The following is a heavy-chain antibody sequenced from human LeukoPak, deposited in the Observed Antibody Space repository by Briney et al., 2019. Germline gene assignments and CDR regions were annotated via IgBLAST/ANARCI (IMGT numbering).Heavy chain of an antibody. Sequence: ASVKVSCKASGYTFTSYGISWVRQAPGQGLEWMGWISAYNGNTNYAQKLQGRVTMTTDTSTSTAYMELRSLRSDDTAVYYCAREGLPYYDNLIPFDYWGQGTLVTVSS. CDR1: GYTFTSYG. J-gene: IGHJ4*02. V-gene: IGHV1-18*01. CDR3: AREGLPYYDNLIPFDY. CDR2: ISAYNGNT. D-gene: IGHD3-9*01.